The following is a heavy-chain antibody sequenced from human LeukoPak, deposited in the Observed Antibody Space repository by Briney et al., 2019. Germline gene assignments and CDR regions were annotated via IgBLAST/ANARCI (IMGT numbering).Heavy chain of an antibody. CDR2: ITHDGRI. V-gene: IGHV4-34*01. D-gene: IGHD4-17*01. J-gene: IGHJ4*02. CDR3: ATIYGDYSDFDS. Sequence: SETLSLTCAVYARSFSGSYWSWIRQPPGEGLEWIGEITHDGRINYSPSLKSRATISVDTPKNQFSLKLSSVTAADSAVYYCATIYGDYSDFDSWGQGTLVTVSS. CDR1: ARSFSGSY.